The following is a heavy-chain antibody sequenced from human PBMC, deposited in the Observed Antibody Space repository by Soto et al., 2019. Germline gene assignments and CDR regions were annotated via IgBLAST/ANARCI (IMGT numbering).Heavy chain of an antibody. Sequence: QVQLQQWGAGLLKPSETLSLTCAVYGGSFSGYYWSWIRQPPGKGLEWIGEINHSGSTNYNPSLKSRVTISVDTSKNQFSLKLSSVTAADTAVYYCARGSRGVLTGRPFDYWGQGTLVTVSS. CDR1: GGSFSGYY. CDR3: ARGSRGVLTGRPFDY. V-gene: IGHV4-34*01. CDR2: INHSGST. J-gene: IGHJ4*02. D-gene: IGHD3-9*01.